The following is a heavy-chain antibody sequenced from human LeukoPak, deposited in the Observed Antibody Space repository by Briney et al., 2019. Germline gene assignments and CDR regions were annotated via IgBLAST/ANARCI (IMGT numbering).Heavy chain of an antibody. CDR3: ARDGTAVGINYDY. CDR2: ISSSSSYI. Sequence: GGSLRLSCAASGFTFSSYNMNWVRQAPGKGLEWVSSISSSSSYIYYADSVKGRFTISRDNAKNSLYLQMNSLRAEDTAVYYCARDGTAVGINYDYWGQGTLVTVSS. D-gene: IGHD6-13*01. CDR1: GFTFSSYN. J-gene: IGHJ4*02. V-gene: IGHV3-21*04.